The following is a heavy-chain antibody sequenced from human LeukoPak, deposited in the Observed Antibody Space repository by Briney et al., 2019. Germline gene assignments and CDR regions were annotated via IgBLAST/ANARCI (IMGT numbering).Heavy chain of an antibody. Sequence: ASVTVSCTASGYTFTSYGISWVRQAPGQGLEWMGWISAYNGNTNYAQKLQGRVTMTTDTSTSTAYMELRSLRSDDTAVYYCARSPEGWWELPFDYWGQGTLVTVSS. J-gene: IGHJ4*02. CDR1: GYTFTSYG. CDR2: ISAYNGNT. CDR3: ARSPEGWWELPFDY. D-gene: IGHD1-26*01. V-gene: IGHV1-18*01.